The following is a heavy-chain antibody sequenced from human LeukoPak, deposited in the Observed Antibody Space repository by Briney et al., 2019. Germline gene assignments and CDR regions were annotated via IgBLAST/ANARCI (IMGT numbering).Heavy chain of an antibody. V-gene: IGHV3-9*01. D-gene: IGHD1-26*01. J-gene: IGHJ3*02. Sequence: GGSLRLSCAASGFTFDDYAMHWVRQAPGKGLEWVSGISWNSGSIGYADSVKGRFTISRDNAKNSLYLQMNSLRAEGTALYYCAKDIGGSYVVYSAFDIWGQGTMVTVSS. CDR3: AKDIGGSYVVYSAFDI. CDR1: GFTFDDYA. CDR2: ISWNSGSI.